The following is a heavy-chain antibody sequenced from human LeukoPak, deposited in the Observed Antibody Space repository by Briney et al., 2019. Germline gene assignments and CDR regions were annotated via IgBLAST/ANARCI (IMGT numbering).Heavy chain of an antibody. Sequence: PGGSLRLSCEASGFTLSSYAMSWVRQAPGKGLEWVSAISGGRGGTYYADSVKGRFTISRDNSKSTLYLQMNSLRAEDTAVYYCAKEGCSSTSCHEDYWGQGTPVTVSS. CDR1: GFTLSSYA. J-gene: IGHJ4*02. CDR3: AKEGCSSTSCHEDY. CDR2: ISGGRGGT. D-gene: IGHD2-2*01. V-gene: IGHV3-23*01.